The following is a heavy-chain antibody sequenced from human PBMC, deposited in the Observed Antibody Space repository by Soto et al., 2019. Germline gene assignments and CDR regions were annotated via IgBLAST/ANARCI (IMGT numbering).Heavy chain of an antibody. J-gene: IGHJ4*02. CDR1: GGSITSAY. D-gene: IGHD2-2*01. CDR2: IYRTXTT. CDR3: ARGGKRYSTTASGVGGFES. V-gene: IGHV4-59*01. Sequence: SETFSLTCTVSGGSITSAYWSWIRQTPGKGVELIGYIYRTXTTDTNPSLKSRVSVSIYTSKKQFSLNLSSLTTADTAVYFCARGGKRYSTTASGVGGFESGGQGALVTVSS.